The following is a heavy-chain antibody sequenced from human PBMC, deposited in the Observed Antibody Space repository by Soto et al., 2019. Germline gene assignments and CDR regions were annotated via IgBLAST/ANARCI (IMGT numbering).Heavy chain of an antibody. CDR3: ARAVRYGWSTIQGPTPKGPTQHFDY. CDR2: INHSGST. D-gene: IGHD1-26*01. V-gene: IGHV4-34*01. Sequence: PSETLSLTCAVYGGSFSGYYWSWIRQPPGKGLEWIGEINHSGSTNYNPSLKSRVTISVDTSKNQFSLKLSSVTAADTAVCYCARAVRYGWSTIQGPTPKGPTQHFDYWGQGTLVTVSS. J-gene: IGHJ4*02. CDR1: GGSFSGYY.